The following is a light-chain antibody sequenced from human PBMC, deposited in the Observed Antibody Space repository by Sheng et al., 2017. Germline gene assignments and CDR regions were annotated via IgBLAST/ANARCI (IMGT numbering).Light chain of an antibody. V-gene: IGLV2-14*03. Sequence: QSALTQPASVSGSPGQSITISCTGTSSDVGGYNYVSWYQQHPGKAPKLMIYDVSNRPSGVSNRFSGSKSGNTASLTISGLQTEDEADYYCCSYVGTSLVMFGGGTKLAVL. J-gene: IGLJ3*02. CDR2: DVS. CDR3: CSYVGTSLVM. CDR1: SSDVGGYNY.